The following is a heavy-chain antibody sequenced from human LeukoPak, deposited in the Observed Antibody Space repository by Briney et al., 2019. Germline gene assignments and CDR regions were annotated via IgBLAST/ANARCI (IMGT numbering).Heavy chain of an antibody. CDR3: ARHGADTMIVPY. V-gene: IGHV4-30-4*08. CDR2: IYYSGST. CDR1: GGSISSGDYY. Sequence: SETLSLTGTVSGGSISSGDYYWSWIRQPPGKGLEWIGYIYYSGSTNYNPSLKSRVTISVDTSKNQFSLKLSSVTAADTAVYYCARHGADTMIVPYWGQGTLVTVSS. J-gene: IGHJ4*02. D-gene: IGHD3-22*01.